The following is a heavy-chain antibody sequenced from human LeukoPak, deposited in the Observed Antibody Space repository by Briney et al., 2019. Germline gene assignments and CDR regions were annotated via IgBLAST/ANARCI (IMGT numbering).Heavy chain of an antibody. CDR1: EFTFSNYW. D-gene: IGHD5/OR15-5a*01. CDR3: ARQKYLRGPDVEYFDY. CDR2: IKEDGSIK. V-gene: IGHV3-7*01. Sequence: GGSLRLSCAASEFTFSNYWMSWVRQAPGKGPEWVASIKEDGSIKYYVDSVKGRFTISRDNAKNSLYLQMSSLRAEDTAVYYCARQKYLRGPDVEYFDYWGQGTLVTVSS. J-gene: IGHJ4*02.